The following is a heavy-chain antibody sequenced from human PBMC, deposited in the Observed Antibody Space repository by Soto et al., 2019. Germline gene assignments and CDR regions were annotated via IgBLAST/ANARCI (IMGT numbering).Heavy chain of an antibody. V-gene: IGHV3-23*01. CDR3: AKDPIAVAGRVDEYFQH. D-gene: IGHD6-19*01. CDR2: ISGSGGST. J-gene: IGHJ1*01. Sequence: GGSLRLSCAASGFTFSSYAMSWVRRAPGKGLEWVSAISGSGGSTYYADTVKGRFTISRDNSKNTLYLQMNSLRAEDTAVYYCAKDPIAVAGRVDEYFQHWGQGTLVTVSS. CDR1: GFTFSSYA.